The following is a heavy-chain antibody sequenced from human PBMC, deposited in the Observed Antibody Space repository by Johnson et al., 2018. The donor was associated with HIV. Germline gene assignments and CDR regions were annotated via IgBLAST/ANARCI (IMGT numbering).Heavy chain of an antibody. D-gene: IGHD3-22*01. CDR2: IKQDGGEK. J-gene: IGHJ3*02. V-gene: IGHV3-7*01. CDR3: ARGMSSGPWAGGDAFDI. CDR1: GFSFSSYD. Sequence: VQLVESGGGVVQPGRSLRLSCAASGFSFSSYDMHWVRQAPGKGLEWVAGKGLEWVANIKQDGGEKYDVDSVKGRFPFSRDNAKNSLYLQMNSLSAEDTAVYYCARGMSSGPWAGGDAFDIWGQGTMVTVSS.